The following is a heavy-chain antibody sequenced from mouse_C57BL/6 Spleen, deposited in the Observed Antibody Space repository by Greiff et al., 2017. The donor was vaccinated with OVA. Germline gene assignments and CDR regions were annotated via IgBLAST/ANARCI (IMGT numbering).Heavy chain of an antibody. J-gene: IGHJ2*01. CDR3: ARDYYGSSPDY. Sequence: QVQLQQPGAELVKPGASVKMSCKASGYTFTSYWITWVKQRPGQGLEWIGDIYPGSGSTNYNEKFKSKATLTVDTSSSTAYMQLSSLASEDSAVYYCARDYYGSSPDYWGQGTTLTVSS. CDR1: GYTFTSYW. CDR2: IYPGSGST. D-gene: IGHD1-1*01. V-gene: IGHV1-55*01.